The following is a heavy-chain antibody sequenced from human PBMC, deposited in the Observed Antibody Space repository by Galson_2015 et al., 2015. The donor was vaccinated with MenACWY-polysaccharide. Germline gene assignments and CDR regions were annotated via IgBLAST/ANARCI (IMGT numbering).Heavy chain of an antibody. J-gene: IGHJ3*01. CDR3: ARARSWSGYFAFDF. D-gene: IGHD3-3*01. CDR2: IKQSGSEK. V-gene: IGHV3-7*01. CDR1: GFPFSDSW. Sequence: SLRLSCAASGFPFSDSWMTWIRQAPGKGLEWVVTIKQSGSEKYYVDSVEGRFTVSRDNAKNSLYLQMNSLRAEDTAVYYCARARSWSGYFAFDFWGQGTMVTVSS.